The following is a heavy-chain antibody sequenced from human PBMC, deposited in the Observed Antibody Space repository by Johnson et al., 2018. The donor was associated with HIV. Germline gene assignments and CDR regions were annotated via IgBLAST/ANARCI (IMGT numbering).Heavy chain of an antibody. V-gene: IGHV3-20*04. Sequence: VQLVESGGGVVRPGGSLRLSCAASGFIFDDYGMAWVRQTPGKGLEWVSGINWNGDSTGYADSVKGRFPISRDNAKNSLFLQMTRLRVEDTAFYYCGGATHYYDSGVYRGDGFDIWGQGTMVIVSS. D-gene: IGHD3-22*01. CDR3: GGATHYYDSGVYRGDGFDI. CDR1: GFIFDDYG. CDR2: INWNGDST. J-gene: IGHJ3*02.